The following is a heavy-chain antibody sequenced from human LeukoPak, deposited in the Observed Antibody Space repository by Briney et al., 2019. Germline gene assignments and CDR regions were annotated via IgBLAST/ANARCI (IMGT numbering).Heavy chain of an antibody. CDR2: IYYSGST. CDR1: GGSIGSSSYY. J-gene: IGHJ5*02. V-gene: IGHV4-39*01. CDR3: ARAPILNWFDP. Sequence: KSSETLSLTCTVSGGSIGSSSYYWGWIRQPPGKGLEWIGSIYYSGSTYYNPSLKSRVTISVDTSKNQFSLKLSSVTAADTAVYYCARAPILNWFDPWGQGTLVTVSS.